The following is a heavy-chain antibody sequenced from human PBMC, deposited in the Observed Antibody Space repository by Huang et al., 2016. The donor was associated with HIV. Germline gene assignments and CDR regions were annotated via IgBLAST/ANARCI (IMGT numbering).Heavy chain of an antibody. CDR1: GFTFSNYA. CDR3: ARGLQGI. D-gene: IGHD2-15*01. J-gene: IGHJ3*02. CDR2: ISYDGNNK. V-gene: IGHV3-30-3*01. Sequence: QLQLVESGGGVVQPGRSLRLSCAASGFTFSNYAMHWVRQAPGKGLEWVAIISYDGNNKYYADSVKGRFTISRDNSKNTLYLQMNSLRAEDTAVYYCARGLQGIWGQGTMVTVSS.